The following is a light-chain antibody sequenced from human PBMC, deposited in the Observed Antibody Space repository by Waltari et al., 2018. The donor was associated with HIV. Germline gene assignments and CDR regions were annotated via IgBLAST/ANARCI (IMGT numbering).Light chain of an antibody. Sequence: AIQLTQSPSSLSASVGERVSVTCRTSRDSCRSLAWFQQKPGKPPNLLIYEASNIESGVPSRFSGSGSGTDFSLNISDLQPEDFATYFCQQFHSYPLTFGGGTKVEIK. CDR1: RDSCRS. J-gene: IGKJ4*01. V-gene: IGKV1-13*02. CDR2: EAS. CDR3: QQFHSYPLT.